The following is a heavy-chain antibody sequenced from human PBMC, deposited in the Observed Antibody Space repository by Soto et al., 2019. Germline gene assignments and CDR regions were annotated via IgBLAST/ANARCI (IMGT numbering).Heavy chain of an antibody. CDR1: GYTFTSYG. Sequence: QVQLVQSGAEVKKPGASVKVSCKASGYTFTSYGISWVRQAPGQGLEWMGWISAYNGNTKYAQKLQGRVTMTTDTATSTAYMELRSLRSDDTAVYYCARVIDEITIFGVVIQNYFDYWGQGTLVTVSS. CDR3: ARVIDEITIFGVVIQNYFDY. D-gene: IGHD3-3*01. J-gene: IGHJ4*02. V-gene: IGHV1-18*01. CDR2: ISAYNGNT.